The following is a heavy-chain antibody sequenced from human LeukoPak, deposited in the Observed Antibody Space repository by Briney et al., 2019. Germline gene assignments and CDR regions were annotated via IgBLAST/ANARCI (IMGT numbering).Heavy chain of an antibody. CDR2: IYYSGST. CDR3: AREDIRSSPPGPLDY. V-gene: IGHV4-59*01. Sequence: AETLSLTCTVSGGSISRYYWSWIRQPPRKGLEGGGYIYYSGSTNYNPSLKSRVTISVATSKHQLSLKLSSVTAADTAVYYCAREDIRSSPPGPLDYWGQGTLVAVSS. J-gene: IGHJ4*02. D-gene: IGHD5-12*01. CDR1: GGSISRYY.